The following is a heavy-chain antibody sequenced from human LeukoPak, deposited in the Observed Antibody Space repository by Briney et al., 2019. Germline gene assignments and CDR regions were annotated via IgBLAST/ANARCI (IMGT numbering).Heavy chain of an antibody. J-gene: IGHJ3*02. CDR1: GLTLSRYW. D-gene: IGHD3-22*01. CDR2: IKQDGSEK. Sequence: GGSLRLSCAVSGLTLSRYWMTWVRQAPGKGLEWVANIKQDGSEKYYVDSVKGRFTISRDNAKNSLYLQMNSLRAEDTAVFYCASLTTADAFDIWGQGTMVTVSS. V-gene: IGHV3-7*03. CDR3: ASLTTADAFDI.